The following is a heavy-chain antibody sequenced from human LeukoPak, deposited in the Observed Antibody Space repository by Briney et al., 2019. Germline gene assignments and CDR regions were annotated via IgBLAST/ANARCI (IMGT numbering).Heavy chain of an antibody. V-gene: IGHV4-39*01. CDR3: ARGWPYSYYYGSGSYFDY. D-gene: IGHD3-10*01. CDR1: GDSISSTYYY. J-gene: IGHJ4*02. CDR2: IYYGGET. Sequence: PSETLSLTCTVSGDSISSTYYYWVWIRQPPGKGLEWIGSIYYGGETYYNPSLRSRVTISSDTSKNQFSLSLNSVTATDTAVYYCARGWPYSYYYGSGSYFDYWGQGTLVTVSS.